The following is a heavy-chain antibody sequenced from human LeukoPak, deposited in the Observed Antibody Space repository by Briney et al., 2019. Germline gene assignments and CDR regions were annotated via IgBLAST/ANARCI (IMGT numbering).Heavy chain of an antibody. CDR1: GGSISSFY. J-gene: IGHJ4*02. Sequence: KPSETLSLTCTVSGGSISSFYWSWIRQPPGKGLEWIGYIYYSGSTNYNPSLKSRVTISVVTSKNQFSLKLSSVTAADTAVYYCARGVPTFGGVIGAVPDYWGQGTLVTVSS. CDR3: ARGVPTFGGVIGAVPDY. V-gene: IGHV4-59*01. D-gene: IGHD3-16*02. CDR2: IYYSGST.